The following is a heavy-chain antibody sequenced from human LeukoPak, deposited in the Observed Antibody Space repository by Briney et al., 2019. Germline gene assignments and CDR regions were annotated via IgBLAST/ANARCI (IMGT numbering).Heavy chain of an antibody. CDR1: GGSFSGYY. CDR2: INHSGST. D-gene: IGHD3/OR15-3a*01. V-gene: IGHV4-34*01. J-gene: IGHJ4*02. Sequence: SETLSLTCAVYGGSFSGYYWSWIRQPPGKGLEWIGEINHSGSTNYNPSLKSRVTISVDTSKNQFSLKLSSVTAADTAVYYCARGRTGYPPIGYFDYWGQGTPVTVSS. CDR3: ARGRTGYPPIGYFDY.